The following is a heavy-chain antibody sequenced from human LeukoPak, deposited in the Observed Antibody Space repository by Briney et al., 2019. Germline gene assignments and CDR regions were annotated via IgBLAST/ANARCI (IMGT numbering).Heavy chain of an antibody. Sequence: GGSLRLSCTASGFTFGDYAMSWVRQAPGKGLEWVGFIRSKAYGGTTEYAASVKGRFTISRDDSKSIAYLQMNSLKTEDTAVYYCTSSDYGMDAWGQGTTVTVSS. J-gene: IGHJ6*02. CDR3: TSSDYGMDA. V-gene: IGHV3-49*04. CDR1: GFTFGDYA. CDR2: IRSKAYGGTT.